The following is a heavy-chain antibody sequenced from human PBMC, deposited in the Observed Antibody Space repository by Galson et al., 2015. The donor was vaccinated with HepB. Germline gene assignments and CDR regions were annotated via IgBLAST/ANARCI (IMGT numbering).Heavy chain of an antibody. CDR1: GGSISSSSYY. V-gene: IGHV4-39*07. D-gene: IGHD6-19*01. CDR2: IYYSGST. J-gene: IGHJ4*02. Sequence: LSLTCTVSGGSISSSSYYWGWIRQPPGKGLEWIGSIYYSGSTYYNPSLKSRVTISVDTSKNQFSLKLSSVTAADTAVYYCAREGVRAVAGKGDYWGQGTLVTVSS. CDR3: AREGVRAVAGKGDY.